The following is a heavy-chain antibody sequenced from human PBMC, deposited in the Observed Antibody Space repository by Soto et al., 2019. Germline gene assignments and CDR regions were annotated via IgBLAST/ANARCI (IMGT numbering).Heavy chain of an antibody. CDR1: GYSIGSGYY. V-gene: IGHV4-38-2*01. Sequence: NLSETLSLTCAVSGYSIGSGYYWAWIRQSPGKGLEWIGSIYHAGSVYYNPSLNGRVALSMDTSKNHFSLKLTSVTAADTAVYYCARTFDYYGMDVWGQGTTVTVSS. CDR2: IYHAGSV. CDR3: ARTFDYYGMDV. J-gene: IGHJ6*02.